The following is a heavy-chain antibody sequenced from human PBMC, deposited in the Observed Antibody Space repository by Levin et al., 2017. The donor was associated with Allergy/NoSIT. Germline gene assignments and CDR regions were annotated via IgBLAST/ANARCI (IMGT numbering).Heavy chain of an antibody. J-gene: IGHJ4*02. CDR1: GFTFDDYG. CDR2: INWNGGNT. V-gene: IGHV3-20*04. CDR3: VRGLHYGSGSYLNPRFGY. Sequence: GGSLRLSCAASGFTFDDYGMSWVRQAPGKGLEWVSGINWNGGNTGYADSVKGRFTISRDNAKNSLYLQMNSLRAEDTALYYCVRGLHYGSGSYLNPRFGYWGQGTLVTVSS. D-gene: IGHD3-10*01.